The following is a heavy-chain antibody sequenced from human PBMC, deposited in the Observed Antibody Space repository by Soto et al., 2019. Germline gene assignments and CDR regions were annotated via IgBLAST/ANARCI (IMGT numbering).Heavy chain of an antibody. CDR2: IYYTGST. CDR3: TRVHLDYPYGPDX. CDR1: GGSISSYY. V-gene: IGHV4-59*01. J-gene: IGHJ4*02. D-gene: IGHD3-10*01. Sequence: SETLSLTCTVSGGSISSYYWSWIRQPPGKGLEWIGYIYYTGSTNYNPSLKSRVTISVDTSNNQFSLRLSSVTAADTAVYFCTRVHLDYPYGPDXWGQGTLVTVSS.